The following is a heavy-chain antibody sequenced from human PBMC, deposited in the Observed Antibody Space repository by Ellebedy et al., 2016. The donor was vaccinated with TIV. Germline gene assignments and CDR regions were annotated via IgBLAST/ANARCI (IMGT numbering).Heavy chain of an antibody. CDR2: ISGSGGST. CDR3: AKDRHVQQLYGMDV. Sequence: GESLKISCAASGFIFSSYAMSWVRQAPGKGLEWVSGISGSGGSTYYADSVKGRFTISRDNSKNTLYLQMNSLRAEDTAVYYCAKDRHVQQLYGMDVWGQGTTVTVSS. J-gene: IGHJ6*02. D-gene: IGHD4-11*01. V-gene: IGHV3-23*01. CDR1: GFIFSSYA.